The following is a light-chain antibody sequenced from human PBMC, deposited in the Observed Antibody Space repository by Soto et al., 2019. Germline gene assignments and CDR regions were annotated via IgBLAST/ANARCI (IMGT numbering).Light chain of an antibody. CDR3: TSYTTSGSYV. J-gene: IGLJ1*01. V-gene: IGLV2-14*01. CDR2: DVS. Sequence: QSVLTQPASVSGSPGQSITISCTGTSSDIGAYNFVSWYQQHPDKAPKLMIYDVSNRPSGVSDRFSGFKSGDTASLTISGLQAEDEADYYCTSYTTSGSYVFGTGTKVTVL. CDR1: SSDIGAYNF.